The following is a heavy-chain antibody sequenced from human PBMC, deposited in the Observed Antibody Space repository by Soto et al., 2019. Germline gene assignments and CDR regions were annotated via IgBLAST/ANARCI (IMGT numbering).Heavy chain of an antibody. CDR2: ISGSGGGT. D-gene: IGHD4-17*01. J-gene: IGHJ3*01. CDR3: TRDPNGDHIGAFDF. CDR1: KFTFSAYA. Sequence: EVQVVESGGGLVQPGGSLRLSCATSKFTFSAYAMTWVRQAPGEGLEWVSSISGSGGGTSYADSVKGRFSSSRDNSKNTLYLRMNSLRVEDTAVYYCTRDPNGDHIGAFDFWGQGIVFTVSS. V-gene: IGHV3-23*04.